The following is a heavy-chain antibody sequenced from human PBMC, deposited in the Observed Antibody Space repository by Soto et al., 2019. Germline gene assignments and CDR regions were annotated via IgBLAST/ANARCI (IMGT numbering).Heavy chain of an antibody. D-gene: IGHD6-19*01. V-gene: IGHV1-18*01. CDR2: ISAYNGNT. CDR1: GYTFTSYG. J-gene: IGHJ6*03. CDR3: ARELLSSVSVAGGAHYYYYMDV. Sequence: GASVKVSCKASGYTFTSYGISWVRQAPGQGLEWMGWISAYNGNTNYAQKLQGRVTMTTDTSTSTAYMELRSLRSDDTAVYYCARELLSSVSVAGGAHYYYYMDVWGKGTTVTVSS.